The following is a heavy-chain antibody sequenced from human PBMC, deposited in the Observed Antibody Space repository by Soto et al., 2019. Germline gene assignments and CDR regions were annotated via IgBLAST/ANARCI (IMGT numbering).Heavy chain of an antibody. J-gene: IGHJ6*02. CDR1: GYTFTSYG. Sequence: QVQLVQSGAEVKKPGASVKVSCKASGYTFTSYGISWVRQAPGQGLEWMGWISAYNGNTNYSKKLQGRVTMTTDTSTSTAYMELRSMRSDDTAVYYCARGITIFGVVTPTYYYGMDVWGQGTTVTVSS. CDR2: ISAYNGNT. V-gene: IGHV1-18*04. D-gene: IGHD3-3*01. CDR3: ARGITIFGVVTPTYYYGMDV.